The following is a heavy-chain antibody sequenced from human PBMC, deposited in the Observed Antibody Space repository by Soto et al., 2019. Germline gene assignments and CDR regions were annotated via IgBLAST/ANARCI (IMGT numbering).Heavy chain of an antibody. CDR2: IYYGGST. D-gene: IGHD1-26*01. Sequence: SETLSLTCTVSGGSISSSSYYWGWIRQPPGKGLEWIGSIYYGGSTYYNPSLKGRVTISLDTSKNQFSLKLNSVTAADTAVYFCARRSIVGATTNYDYWGQGTLVNVSS. CDR1: GGSISSSSYY. CDR3: ARRSIVGATTNYDY. V-gene: IGHV4-39*01. J-gene: IGHJ4*02.